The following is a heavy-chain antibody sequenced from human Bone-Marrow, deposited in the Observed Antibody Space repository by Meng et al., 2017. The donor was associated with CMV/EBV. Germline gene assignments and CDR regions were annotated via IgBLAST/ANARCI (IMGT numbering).Heavy chain of an antibody. V-gene: IGHV1-2*02. D-gene: IGHD1-26*01. Sequence: ASVKVSCKASGYTSTGYYMHWVRQAPGQGLEWMGWINPNSGGTNYAQKFQGRVTMTRDTSISTAYMELSRLRSDDTAVYYCARVGVGAPAGYEYYFDYWGQGTLVTV. CDR1: GYTSTGYY. CDR3: ARVGVGAPAGYEYYFDY. J-gene: IGHJ4*02. CDR2: INPNSGGT.